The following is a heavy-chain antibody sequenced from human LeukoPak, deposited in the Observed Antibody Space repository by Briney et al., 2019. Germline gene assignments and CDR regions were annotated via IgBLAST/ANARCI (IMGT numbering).Heavy chain of an antibody. CDR3: ARAVEYNILTGYGNLY. V-gene: IGHV3-30*02. Sequence: PGGSLRLSCAASGFTFSSYGMHWVRQAPGKGLEWVASIRYDGSNKYYADSVKGRFTISRDNAKNSVYLQMNSLTAEDTAVYYCARAVEYNILTGYGNLYWGQGTLVTVSS. CDR1: GFTFSSYG. J-gene: IGHJ4*02. D-gene: IGHD3-9*01. CDR2: IRYDGSNK.